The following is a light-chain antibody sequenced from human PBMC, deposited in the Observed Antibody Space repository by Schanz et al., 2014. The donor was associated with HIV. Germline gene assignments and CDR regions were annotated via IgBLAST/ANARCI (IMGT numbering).Light chain of an antibody. CDR3: QQYYRTPWT. J-gene: IGKJ1*01. Sequence: EVVMTQSPDILSVSPGERATLSCRAGQSIGSNLAWYQQKPGQAPRLLIYAASTRATGIPARFSGSGSGTEFTLTITSLQSEDVAVYYCQQYYRTPWTFGQGTKVEIK. CDR2: AAS. V-gene: IGKV3-15*01. CDR1: QSIGSN.